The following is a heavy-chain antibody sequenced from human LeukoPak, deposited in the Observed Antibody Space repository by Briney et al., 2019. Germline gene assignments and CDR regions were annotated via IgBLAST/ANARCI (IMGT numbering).Heavy chain of an antibody. V-gene: IGHV4-34*01. CDR2: INRSGST. CDR1: GGSFSGYY. D-gene: IGHD2-15*01. J-gene: IGHJ4*02. Sequence: SETLSLTCAVYGGSFSGYYWSWIRQPPGKGLEWIGEINRSGSTNYNPSLKSRVTISVDTSKNQFSLKMSSVTAADTAVYYCARALRYCSGGSCSHQYYFDYWGQGTLVTVSS. CDR3: ARALRYCSGGSCSHQYYFDY.